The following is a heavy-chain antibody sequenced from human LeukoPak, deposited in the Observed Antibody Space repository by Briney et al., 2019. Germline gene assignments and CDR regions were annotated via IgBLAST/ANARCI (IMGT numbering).Heavy chain of an antibody. CDR3: ARVFRLNYYYDSSGYTSDAFDI. D-gene: IGHD3-22*01. Sequence: SETLSLTCTVSVGSFSSYYWSWIRQPPGKGLEWIGFIYHSGSTSYNPSLQSRVTISVDTSRYQFSLKLSSVTAADTAVYYCARVFRLNYYYDSSGYTSDAFDIWGQGTMVTVSS. CDR1: VGSFSSYY. J-gene: IGHJ3*02. CDR2: IYHSGST. V-gene: IGHV4-59*01.